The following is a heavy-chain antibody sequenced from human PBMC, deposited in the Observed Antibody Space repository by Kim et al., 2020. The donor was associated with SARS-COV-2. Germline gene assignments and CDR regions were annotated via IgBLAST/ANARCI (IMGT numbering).Heavy chain of an antibody. V-gene: IGHV3-73*01. Sequence: YAASVMDRFAISRDDSTNTAYLQMSNLKTEDSAIYYCSRQLIGTGTFDIWGQGTMVTVSS. J-gene: IGHJ3*02. CDR3: SRQLIGTGTFDI.